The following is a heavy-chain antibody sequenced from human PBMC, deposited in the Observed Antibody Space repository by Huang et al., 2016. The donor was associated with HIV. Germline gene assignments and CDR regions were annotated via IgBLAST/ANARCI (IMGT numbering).Heavy chain of an antibody. J-gene: IGHJ4*02. Sequence: VQLVESGGGVVQPGRSLRLSCAASGFTFSSYGMHWVRQAPGKGLEWVAVISYDGSNKYYADSVKGRFTISRDNSKKTLYLQMNSLRAEDTAVYYCAKCPMGGDSSSSGYAYWGQGTLVTVSS. D-gene: IGHD6-13*01. CDR1: GFTFSSYG. CDR3: AKCPMGGDSSSSGYAY. V-gene: IGHV3-30*18. CDR2: ISYDGSNK.